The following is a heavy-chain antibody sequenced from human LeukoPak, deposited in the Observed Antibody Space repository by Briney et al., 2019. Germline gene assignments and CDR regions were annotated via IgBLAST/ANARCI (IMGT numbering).Heavy chain of an antibody. CDR1: GFTFSSYS. CDR3: TGNYYGSGSYADFDY. D-gene: IGHD3-10*01. V-gene: IGHV3-73*01. CDR2: IRSTANGYAT. Sequence: GGSLRLSCAASGFTFSSYSMNWVRQASGKGLEWVGRIRSTANGYATAYAASVKGSFTISRDDSKNTAYLQMDSLKTEDTAVYYCTGNYYGSGSYADFDYWGQGTLVTVSS. J-gene: IGHJ4*02.